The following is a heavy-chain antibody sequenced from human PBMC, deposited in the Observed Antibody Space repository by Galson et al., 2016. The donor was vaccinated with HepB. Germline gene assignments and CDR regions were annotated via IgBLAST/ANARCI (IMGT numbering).Heavy chain of an antibody. CDR1: GGSITSYY. Sequence: SETLSLTCTVSGGSITSYYWSWIRQPAGKGLEWIGRIYTSGSSNLNPSLKSRVTMSVDMSKNQFSLKLNSVTAADTAMYYCAGTYSSPHEFDYWGQGTLVTVSS. D-gene: IGHD6-13*01. CDR3: AGTYSSPHEFDY. CDR2: IYTSGSS. J-gene: IGHJ4*02. V-gene: IGHV4-4*07.